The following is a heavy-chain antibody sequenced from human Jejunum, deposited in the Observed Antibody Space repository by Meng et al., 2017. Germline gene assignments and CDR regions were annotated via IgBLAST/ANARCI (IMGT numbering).Heavy chain of an antibody. V-gene: IGHV4-4*02. CDR1: GDSISSNNR. CDR3: ARDWGCRDGYCFSGLLEF. Sequence: QVQLQESGPGLVMPSGTLTLTCSVSGDSISSNNRWTWVRQPPGRGLEWIGEIYHSGDTNYNPSLTSPVTISVDKSKNQFTLRLNSVTAADTAIYYCARDWGCRDGYCFSGLLEFWGQGILVTVSS. D-gene: IGHD2-15*01. CDR2: IYHSGDT. J-gene: IGHJ4*02.